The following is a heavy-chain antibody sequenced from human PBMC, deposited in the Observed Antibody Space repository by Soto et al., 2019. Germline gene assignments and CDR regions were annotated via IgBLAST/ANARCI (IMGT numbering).Heavy chain of an antibody. CDR2: IYYSGST. CDR1: GGSISSYY. CDR3: ARDTVPMWDIPSYGTDV. J-gene: IGHJ6*02. Sequence: PSETLSLTCTVSGGSISSYYWSWIRQPPGKGLEWIGYIYYSGSTNYNPSLKSRVTISVDTSKNQFSLKLSSVAAADTAVYYCARDTVPMWDIPSYGTDVWGQGTTVTVSS. D-gene: IGHD1-26*01. V-gene: IGHV4-59*01.